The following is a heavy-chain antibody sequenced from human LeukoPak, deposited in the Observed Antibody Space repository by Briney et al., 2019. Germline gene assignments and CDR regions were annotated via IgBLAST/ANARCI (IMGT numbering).Heavy chain of an antibody. CDR3: ARGRYSYRWNDS. D-gene: IGHD3-16*02. V-gene: IGHV4-31*03. Sequence: NPSETLSLTCTVSGGSIGTSAYYWNWIRQHPGKGLEWIGFISDSGSTLYNPSLKSRVTISSDTSKNQFSLKLTSVTAADMAVYYCARGRYSYRWNDSWGQGTLVTVSS. J-gene: IGHJ5*01. CDR2: ISDSGST. CDR1: GGSIGTSAYY.